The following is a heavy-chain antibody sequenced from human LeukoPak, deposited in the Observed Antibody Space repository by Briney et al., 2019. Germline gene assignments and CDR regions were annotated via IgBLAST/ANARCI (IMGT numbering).Heavy chain of an antibody. J-gene: IGHJ4*02. CDR1: GFTFSSAW. D-gene: IGHD1-26*01. CDR2: AVQTNSGGIT. V-gene: IGHV3-15*04. CDR3: ATGFNTATHDGY. Sequence: GGSLRLSCAASGFTFSSAWMTWVRQAPGKGLEWVGRAVQTNSGGITEYAAPVKGRFSISRDDSTNTLYLQMSSLKSEDTGVYYCATGFNTATHDGYWGQGTLVTVSA.